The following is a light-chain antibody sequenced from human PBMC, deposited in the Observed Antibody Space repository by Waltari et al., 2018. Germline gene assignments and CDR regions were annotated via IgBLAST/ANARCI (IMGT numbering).Light chain of an antibody. V-gene: IGKV3-15*01. Sequence: EVAMTQSPATLSVSPGERATLSCRASDNVRDNLAWYQQKPGQAPRLHIHGASTRATGIPARFSGSGAGTEFTLTISSLQSGDIAIYYCQQYNNWPGSFGQGTKVQIK. CDR3: QQYNNWPGS. J-gene: IGKJ1*01. CDR2: GAS. CDR1: DNVRDN.